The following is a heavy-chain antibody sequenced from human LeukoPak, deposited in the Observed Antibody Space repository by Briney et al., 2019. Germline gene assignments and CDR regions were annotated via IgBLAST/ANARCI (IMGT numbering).Heavy chain of an antibody. CDR1: GGSFSGYY. V-gene: IGHV4-34*01. Sequence: SETLSLTCAVYGGSFSGYYWSWIRQPPGKGLEWIGEINHSGSANYNPSLKSRVTISVDTSKNQFSLKLSSVTAADTAVYYCASRGYSYGCPGYWGQGTLVTVSS. J-gene: IGHJ4*02. D-gene: IGHD5-18*01. CDR3: ASRGYSYGCPGY. CDR2: INHSGSA.